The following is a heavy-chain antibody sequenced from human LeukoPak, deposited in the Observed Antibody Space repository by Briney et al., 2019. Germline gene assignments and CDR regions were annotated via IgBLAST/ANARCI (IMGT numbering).Heavy chain of an antibody. D-gene: IGHD5-12*01. J-gene: IGHJ4*02. CDR2: IYYSGST. CDR1: GGSISSYY. V-gene: IGHV4-59*08. Sequence: PSETLSLTCTVSGGSISSYYWSWIRQPPGKGLEWIGYIYYSGSTNYNPSLKSRVTISVDTSKNQFSLKLSSVTAADTAVYYCARLVATQHLDYWGQGTLVTVSP. CDR3: ARLVATQHLDY.